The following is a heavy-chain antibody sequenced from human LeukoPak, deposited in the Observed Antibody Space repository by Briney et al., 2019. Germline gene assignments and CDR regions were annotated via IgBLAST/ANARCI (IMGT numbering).Heavy chain of an antibody. J-gene: IGHJ4*02. CDR1: GGSISSYY. CDR3: ARRAAAGRGYFDY. D-gene: IGHD6-13*01. CDR2: IYYSGST. V-gene: IGHV4-59*01. Sequence: PSETLSLTCTVSGGSISSYYWSWIRRPPGRGLEWIGYIYYSGSTNYNPSLKSRVTISVDTSKNQFSLKLSSVTAADTAVYYCARRAAAGRGYFDYWGQGTLVTVSS.